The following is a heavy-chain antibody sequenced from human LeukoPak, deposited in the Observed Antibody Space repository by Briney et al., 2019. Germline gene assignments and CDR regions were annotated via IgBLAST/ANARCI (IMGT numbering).Heavy chain of an antibody. J-gene: IGHJ4*02. CDR3: ARGCSGGSCFFSFDS. V-gene: IGHV1-18*01. CDR2: ISTYNGKR. D-gene: IGHD2-15*01. Sequence: ASVKVSCKASGYTFTSYGIGWVRQAPGQGLEWMGWISTYNGKRNYAQKLQGRVTMTTDTSTSTAYMELRSLRSDDTAVYYCARGCSGGSCFFSFDSWGQGTLVTVSS. CDR1: GYTFTSYG.